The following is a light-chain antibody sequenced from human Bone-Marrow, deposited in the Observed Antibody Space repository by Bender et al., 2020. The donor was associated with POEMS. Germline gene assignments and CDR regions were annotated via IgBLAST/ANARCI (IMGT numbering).Light chain of an antibody. CDR1: STNIGSYNL. V-gene: IGLV2-23*01. J-gene: IGLJ3*02. Sequence: QSGLTQPPSASGSPGQSITISCTGSSTNIGSYNLVSWYQQHPGKAPKLIIYEGTRRPSRVSNRFAGSRSGSTASVSISGLQAEDEADYFCCSYVSNNTWAFGGGARVTVL. CDR3: CSYVSNNTWA. CDR2: EGT.